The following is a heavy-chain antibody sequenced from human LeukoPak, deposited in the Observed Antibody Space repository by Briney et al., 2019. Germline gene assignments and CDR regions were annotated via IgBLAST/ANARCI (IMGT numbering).Heavy chain of an antibody. V-gene: IGHV3-30*18. J-gene: IGHJ4*02. CDR1: GFTFSSYG. Sequence: PGRSVRLSCAASGFTFSSYGMHWVRQAPGKGLEWVAVISYDGSNKYYADSVKGRFTISRDNSKNTLYLQMNSLRAEDTAVYYCAKMVATTHYFDYWGQGTLVTVSS. D-gene: IGHD5-12*01. CDR3: AKMVATTHYFDY. CDR2: ISYDGSNK.